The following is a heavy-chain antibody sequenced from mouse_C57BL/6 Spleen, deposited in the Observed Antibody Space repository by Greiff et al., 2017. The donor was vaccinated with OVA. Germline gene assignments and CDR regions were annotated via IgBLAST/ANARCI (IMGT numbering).Heavy chain of an antibody. CDR3: ARGLYGNYVGVDY. D-gene: IGHD2-1*01. CDR1: GFTFSDFY. Sequence: EVMLVESGGGLVQSGRSLRLSCATSGFTFSDFYMEWVRQAPGKGLEWIAASRNKANDYTTEYSASVKGRFIVSRDTSQSILYLQMNALRAEDTAIYYCARGLYGNYVGVDYWGQGTTLTVSS. J-gene: IGHJ2*01. CDR2: SRNKANDYTT. V-gene: IGHV7-1*01.